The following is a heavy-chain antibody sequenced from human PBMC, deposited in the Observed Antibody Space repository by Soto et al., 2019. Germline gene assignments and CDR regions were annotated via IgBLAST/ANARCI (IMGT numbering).Heavy chain of an antibody. CDR1: GGTFSSYA. D-gene: IGHD4-17*01. V-gene: IGHV1-69*01. CDR3: ARGTTVVTTFHWYFDL. CDR2: IIPIFGTA. J-gene: IGHJ2*01. Sequence: QVQLVQSGAEVKKPGSSVKVSCKASGGTFSSYAISWVRQAPGQGLEWMGGIIPIFGTANYAQKFQGRVTITADESTSTAYMEQSSLRSEDTAVYYCARGTTVVTTFHWYFDLWGRGTLVTVSS.